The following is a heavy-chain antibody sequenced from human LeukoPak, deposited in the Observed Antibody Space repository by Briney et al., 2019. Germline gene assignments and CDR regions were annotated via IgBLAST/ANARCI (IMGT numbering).Heavy chain of an antibody. D-gene: IGHD2-2*01. CDR2: ISSSGSTI. V-gene: IGHV3-48*03. Sequence: PGGSLRLSCAASGFTFSSYEMNWVRHAPGKGLEWVSYISSSGSTIYYADSVKGRFTISRDNAKNSLYLQMNSLRAEDTAVYYCARDPQGAAMIPGGFDYWGQGTLVTVSS. CDR1: GFTFSSYE. CDR3: ARDPQGAAMIPGGFDY. J-gene: IGHJ4*02.